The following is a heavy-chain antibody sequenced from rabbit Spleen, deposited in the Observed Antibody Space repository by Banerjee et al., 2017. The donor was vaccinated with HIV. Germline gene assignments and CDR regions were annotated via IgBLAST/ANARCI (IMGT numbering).Heavy chain of an antibody. CDR2: IYTGTVSDRT. CDR1: GVSFSFNNY. CDR3: ARDLTDVIGWNFGW. Sequence: QSLEESGGDLVKPGASLTLTCTASGVSFSFNNYMCWVRRAPGKGLEWIACIYTGTVSDRTYYASWAKGRFTISKTSSTTVTLQVTSLTAADTATYFCARDLTDVIGWNFGWWGQGTLVTVS. J-gene: IGHJ4*01. V-gene: IGHV1S40*01. D-gene: IGHD1-1*01.